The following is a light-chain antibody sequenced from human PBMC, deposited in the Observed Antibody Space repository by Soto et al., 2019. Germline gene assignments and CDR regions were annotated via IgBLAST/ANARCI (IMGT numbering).Light chain of an antibody. CDR2: GNS. CDR3: QSYDTSLSAVI. Sequence: QSVLTQPPSVSWAPGQRVTISCTGSSSNIGAGYDVHWYQHLPGTVPKLLIYGNSIRPSGVPDRFSGSKSGPSASLAITGLQAEDEADYYCQSYDTSLSAVIFGGGTKLTVL. J-gene: IGLJ2*01. CDR1: SSNIGAGYD. V-gene: IGLV1-40*01.